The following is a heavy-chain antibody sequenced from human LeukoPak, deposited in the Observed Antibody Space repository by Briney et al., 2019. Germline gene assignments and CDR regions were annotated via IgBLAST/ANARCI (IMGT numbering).Heavy chain of an antibody. CDR2: INHSGST. V-gene: IGHV4-34*01. D-gene: IGHD6-19*01. CDR3: ARGRHHRIAVAGFDY. CDR1: GFTVSSNY. Sequence: GSLRLSCAASGFTVSSNYMSWVRQPPGKGLEWIGEINHSGSTNYNPSLKSRVTISVDTSKNQFSLKLSSVTAADTAVYYCARGRHHRIAVAGFDYWGQGTLVTVSS. J-gene: IGHJ4*02.